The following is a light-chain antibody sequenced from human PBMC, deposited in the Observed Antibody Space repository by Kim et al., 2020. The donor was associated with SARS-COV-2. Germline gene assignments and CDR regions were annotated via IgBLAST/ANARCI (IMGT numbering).Light chain of an antibody. J-gene: IGKJ1*01. CDR1: QSVGRN. V-gene: IGKV3-15*01. CDR3: QQYDDWPPWT. CDR2: DAS. Sequence: SPGERAPLSCRASQSVGRNVAWYQQKPGQAPRLLIYDASTRATGIPARFSGSGSGTEFTLTISSLQSEDLAVYCCQQYDDWPPWTFGQGTKVDIK.